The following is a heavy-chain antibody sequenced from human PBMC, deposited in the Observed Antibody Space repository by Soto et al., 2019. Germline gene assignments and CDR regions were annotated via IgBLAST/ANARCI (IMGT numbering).Heavy chain of an antibody. J-gene: IGHJ5*02. CDR1: GYSISSGYY. CDR2: IYHSGST. V-gene: IGHV4-38-2*01. Sequence: SETLSLTCAVSGYSISSGYYCGWIRQPPGKGLEWIGSIYHSGSTYYNPSLKSRVTISVDTSKNQFSLKLSSVTAADTAVYYCARAAITMIRDNWFDPWGQGTLVTVSS. CDR3: ARAAITMIRDNWFDP. D-gene: IGHD3-10*01.